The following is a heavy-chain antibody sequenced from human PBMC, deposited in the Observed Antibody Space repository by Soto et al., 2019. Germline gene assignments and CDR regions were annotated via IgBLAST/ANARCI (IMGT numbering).Heavy chain of an antibody. D-gene: IGHD2-15*01. CDR2: IIPIFGTA. V-gene: IGHV1-69*13. J-gene: IGHJ4*02. CDR3: ARGFGGIPEVTDY. CDR1: GGTFSSYA. Sequence: SGQVSFKASGGTFSSYAISWVRQAPGQGLEWMGGIIPIFGTANYAQKFQGRVTITADESTSTAYMELSSLRSEDTAVYYCARGFGGIPEVTDYWGQGTLVTVSS.